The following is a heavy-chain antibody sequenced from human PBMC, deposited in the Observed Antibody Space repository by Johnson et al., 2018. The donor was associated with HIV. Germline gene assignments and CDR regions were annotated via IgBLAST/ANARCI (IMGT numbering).Heavy chain of an antibody. CDR3: AFIEYSSLDAFDI. CDR2: TRNKANSYTT. CDR1: GFTFGDYA. J-gene: IGHJ3*02. V-gene: IGHV3-72*01. D-gene: IGHD6-6*01. Sequence: EKLVESGGGLVQPGRSLRLSCTASGFTFGDYAMSWFRQAPGKGLEWVGRTRNKANSYTTEYAASVKGRFTISRDDSKNSLYLQMNSLRAEDTAVYYCAFIEYSSLDAFDIWGQGTMVTVSS.